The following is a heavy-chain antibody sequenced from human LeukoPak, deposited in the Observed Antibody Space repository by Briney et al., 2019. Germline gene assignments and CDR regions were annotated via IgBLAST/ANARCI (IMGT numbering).Heavy chain of an antibody. CDR1: GYTFTGYY. V-gene: IGHV7-4-1*02. J-gene: IGHJ4*02. CDR3: ARDGYYDSSGYYPEHFDY. D-gene: IGHD3-22*01. CDR2: INTNTGRP. Sequence: ASVKVSCKASGYTFTGYYIHWVRQAPGQGLEWMGWINTNTGRPTYAQGFTGRFVFSLDTSISTAYLQISSLKAEDTAVYYCARDGYYDSSGYYPEHFDYWGQGTLVTVSS.